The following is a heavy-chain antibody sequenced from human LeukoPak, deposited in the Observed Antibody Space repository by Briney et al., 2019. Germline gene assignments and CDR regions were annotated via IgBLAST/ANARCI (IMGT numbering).Heavy chain of an antibody. D-gene: IGHD1-20*01. CDR2: IGYNGLNK. CDR3: ARDLSGKYYLAY. V-gene: IGHV3-30*02. Sequence: GGSLRLSCAASGITFSSSGMHWVRQAPGEGLEWVAYIGYNGLNKYYADSVKGRFTISRDDSKNTVLLQMSSLRAADTALYSCARDLSGKYYLAYWGQGTLVTVSS. J-gene: IGHJ4*02. CDR1: GITFSSSG.